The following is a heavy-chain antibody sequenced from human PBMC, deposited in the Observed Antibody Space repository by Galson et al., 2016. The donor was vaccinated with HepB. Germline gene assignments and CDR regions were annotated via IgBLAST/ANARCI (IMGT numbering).Heavy chain of an antibody. D-gene: IGHD6-19*01. Sequence: SLRLSCAASGFTFRNYGLNWVRQAPGKGLEWVSYISSSSNSMGSSRDAPYSADSVKGRFTISRDNAKNSLYLQMNSLRDEDPAIYYCARALHSSVDRDFDYWGQGTLVPVSS. J-gene: IGHJ4*02. CDR1: GFTFRNYG. CDR2: ISSSSNSMGSSRDAP. V-gene: IGHV3-48*02. CDR3: ARALHSSVDRDFDY.